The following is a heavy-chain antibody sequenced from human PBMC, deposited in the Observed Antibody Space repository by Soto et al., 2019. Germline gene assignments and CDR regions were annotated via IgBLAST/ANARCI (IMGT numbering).Heavy chain of an antibody. CDR3: AKPDHLGYCSSTSCYAGDSDAFDI. V-gene: IGHV3-30*18. CDR1: GFTFSSYG. Sequence: QVQLVESGGGVVQPGRSLRLSCAASGFTFSSYGMHWVRQAPGKGLEWVAVISYDGSNKYYADSVKGRFTISRDNSKNTLYLQMNSLRAEDTAVYYCAKPDHLGYCSSTSCYAGDSDAFDIWGQGTMVTVSS. CDR2: ISYDGSNK. J-gene: IGHJ3*02. D-gene: IGHD2-2*01.